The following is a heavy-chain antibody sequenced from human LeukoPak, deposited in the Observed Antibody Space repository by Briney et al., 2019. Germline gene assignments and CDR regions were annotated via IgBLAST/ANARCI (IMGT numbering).Heavy chain of an antibody. J-gene: IGHJ3*02. Sequence: PGGSLRLSCAASEFTFSNYAMSWVRQAPGKGLEWVSGSTGTGYSTYYADSVKGRFTISRDNSKNTLYLQMNSLRAEDTAVYYCAKPMTTVTTSAFDIWGQGTMVTVSS. D-gene: IGHD4-17*01. CDR1: EFTFSNYA. CDR2: STGTGYST. CDR3: AKPMTTVTTSAFDI. V-gene: IGHV3-23*01.